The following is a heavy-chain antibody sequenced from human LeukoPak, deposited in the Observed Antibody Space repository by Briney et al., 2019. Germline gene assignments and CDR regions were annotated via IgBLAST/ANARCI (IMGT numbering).Heavy chain of an antibody. CDR2: IHKNAIT. CDR3: AKGHYYGSGSYWV. V-gene: IGHV3-53*01. D-gene: IGHD3-10*01. J-gene: IGHJ4*02. CDR1: GFTVSSNY. Sequence: GGSLRLSCAASGFTVSSNYMTWVRQAPGKGLEWVSVIHKNAITYYAHTVKGRFTISRDNSKNMLYLQMNSLRAEDTAVYYCAKGHYYGSGSYWVWSQGTLVTVSS.